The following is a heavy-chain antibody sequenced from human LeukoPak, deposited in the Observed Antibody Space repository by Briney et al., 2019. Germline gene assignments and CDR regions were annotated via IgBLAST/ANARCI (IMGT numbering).Heavy chain of an antibody. D-gene: IGHD2-2*01. CDR3: VRAQGYCSSTSCYDFDY. V-gene: IGHV3-20*04. Sequence: GGSLRLSCVASGFTFRTYWMHWVRHAPGKGLEWVSGINWNGGSTGYADSVKGRFTISRDNAKNSLYLQMNSLRAEDTALYYCVRAQGYCSSTSCYDFDYWGQGTLVTVSS. CDR1: GFTFRTYW. CDR2: INWNGGST. J-gene: IGHJ4*02.